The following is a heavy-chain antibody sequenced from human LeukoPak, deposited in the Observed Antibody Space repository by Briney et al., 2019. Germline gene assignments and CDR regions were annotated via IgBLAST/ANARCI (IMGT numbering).Heavy chain of an antibody. J-gene: IGHJ6*03. CDR2: ITHTGST. CDR1: GGSFSGYY. V-gene: IGHV4-34*01. CDR3: ARERDCSSTSCYSPSTGASYYMDV. Sequence: SETLSLTCAVYGGSFSGYYWTWIRQSPWKGLEWIGEITHTGSTNYNPSLKSRVTISVDTSKNQFSLKLSSVTAADTAVYYCARERDCSSTSCYSPSTGASYYMDVWGKGTTVTVSS. D-gene: IGHD2-2*01.